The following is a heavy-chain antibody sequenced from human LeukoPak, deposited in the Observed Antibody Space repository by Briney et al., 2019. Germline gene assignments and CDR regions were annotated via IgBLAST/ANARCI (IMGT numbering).Heavy chain of an antibody. D-gene: IGHD3-9*01. J-gene: IGHJ4*02. V-gene: IGHV4-4*07. CDR3: ARGDYDILTGYYFDY. CDR1: GGSISSYY. CDR2: IHTSGST. Sequence: PSETLSLTCTVSGGSISSYYWSWIRQPAGKGLEWIGRIHTSGSTNNNPSLKSRVTMSVDTSKNQFSLKLSSVTAADTAVYYCARGDYDILTGYYFDYWGQGTLVTVSS.